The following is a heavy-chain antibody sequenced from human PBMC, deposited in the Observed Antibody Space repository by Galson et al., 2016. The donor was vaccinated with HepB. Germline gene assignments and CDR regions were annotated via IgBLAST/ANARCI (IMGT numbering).Heavy chain of an antibody. J-gene: IGHJ4*02. D-gene: IGHD3-10*01. Sequence: AASGFTFSSYAMSWVRQAPGKGLEWVSAISGGGGRTYYADSVKGRFTISRDNSKNTLYLQMNSLRVEDTAVYYCAKGSALWFGESLDYWGQGTLVTVSS. CDR2: ISGGGGRT. CDR3: AKGSALWFGESLDY. V-gene: IGHV3-23*01. CDR1: GFTFSSYA.